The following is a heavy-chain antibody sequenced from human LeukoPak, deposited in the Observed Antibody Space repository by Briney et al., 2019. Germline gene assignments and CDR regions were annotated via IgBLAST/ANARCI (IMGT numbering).Heavy chain of an antibody. V-gene: IGHV3-7*01. J-gene: IGHJ4*02. D-gene: IGHD2-2*01. Sequence: GESLRLSCAASGFTFSNYWMTWVRQAPGKGLEWVANIKPDGSDSYYVDSVKGRFTISRDNAKNSLSLQINSLKDEDSAVYYCARDCLDLEAVPAVLCFWGQGTLVTVSS. CDR3: ARDCLDLEAVPAVLCF. CDR1: GFTFSNYW. CDR2: IKPDGSDS.